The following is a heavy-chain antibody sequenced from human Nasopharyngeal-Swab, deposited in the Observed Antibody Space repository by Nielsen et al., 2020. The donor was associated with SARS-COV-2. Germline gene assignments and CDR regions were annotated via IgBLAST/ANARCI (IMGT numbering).Heavy chain of an antibody. CDR2: ISAYNGNT. D-gene: IGHD3-22*01. Sequence: ASVKVSCKASGYTFTSYGISWARQAPGQGLEWMGWISAYNGNTNYAQKLQGRVTMTTDTSTSTAYMELRRLRSDDTAVYYCARVGRYYYDSSGYQREVGFDYWGQGTLVTVSS. V-gene: IGHV1-18*01. CDR1: GYTFTSYG. J-gene: IGHJ4*02. CDR3: ARVGRYYYDSSGYQREVGFDY.